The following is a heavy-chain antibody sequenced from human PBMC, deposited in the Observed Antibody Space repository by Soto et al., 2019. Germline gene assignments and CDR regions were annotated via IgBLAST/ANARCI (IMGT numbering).Heavy chain of an antibody. CDR1: DGSISSSNW. CDR2: IYHSGST. CDR3: ASPPGEPIAAHTGPDAFDI. V-gene: IGHV4-4*02. D-gene: IGHD6-6*01. Sequence: PSETLSLTCAVSDGSISSSNWWSWVRQPPGKGLEWIGEIYHSGSTNYNPSLKSRVTISVDKSKNQFSLKLSSVTAADTAVYYCASPPGEPIAAHTGPDAFDIWGQGTMVTVSS. J-gene: IGHJ3*02.